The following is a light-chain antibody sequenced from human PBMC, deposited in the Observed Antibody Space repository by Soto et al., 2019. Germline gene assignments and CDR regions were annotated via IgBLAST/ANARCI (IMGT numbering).Light chain of an antibody. CDR2: EVS. CDR1: SSDVGGYNY. J-gene: IGLJ1*01. CDR3: SSYAGSNNV. V-gene: IGLV2-8*01. Sequence: QSVLTQPPSASGSPGQSVTISCTGTSSDVGGYNYVSWYQQHPGKAPKLMIYEVSKRPSGVPDRFSGSKSGNTASLTVSGLQAEDEADYYCSSYAGSNNVFGTGTK.